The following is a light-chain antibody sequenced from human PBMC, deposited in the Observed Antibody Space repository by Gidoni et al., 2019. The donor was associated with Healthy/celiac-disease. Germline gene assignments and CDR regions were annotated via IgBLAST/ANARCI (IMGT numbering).Light chain of an antibody. V-gene: IGLV1-44*01. CDR3: AAWDDSLNGWV. J-gene: IGLJ3*02. CDR2: SNN. Sequence: QSVLTQPPSASGTPGQRVTISCSGSSSNIGINTVTWYQQLPGTAPKLLIYSNNHRPSGVPDRFSGSKSGTSASLAISGLQSEDEADYYCAAWDDSLNGWVFGGGTKLTVL. CDR1: SSNIGINT.